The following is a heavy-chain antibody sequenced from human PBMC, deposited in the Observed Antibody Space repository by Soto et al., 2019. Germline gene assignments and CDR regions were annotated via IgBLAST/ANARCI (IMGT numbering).Heavy chain of an antibody. CDR1: GFTFSSYW. V-gene: IGHV3-7*01. CDR2: IKQDGSEK. Sequence: GGSLRLSCAASGFTFSSYWMSWVRQAPGKGLEWVANIKQDGSEKYYVDSVKGRFTISRDNAKNSLYLQMNSLRAEDTAVYYCAILRRITMVRRDNHPYGMDVWGQGTTVTVSS. CDR3: AILRRITMVRRDNHPYGMDV. D-gene: IGHD3-10*01. J-gene: IGHJ6*02.